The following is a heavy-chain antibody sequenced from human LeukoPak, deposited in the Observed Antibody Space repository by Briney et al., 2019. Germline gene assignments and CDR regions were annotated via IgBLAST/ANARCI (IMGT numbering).Heavy chain of an antibody. D-gene: IGHD1-26*01. CDR1: RYTFTSYY. J-gene: IGHJ5*02. Sequence: ASVKVSCKASRYTFTSYYIHWVRQAPGQGLEWMGIINPSIGSTIYSQKFQGRVTMTRDTSISTAYMELSRLRSDDTAVYYCARDLSAVGATGWFDPWGQGTLVTVSS. CDR3: ARDLSAVGATGWFDP. V-gene: IGHV1-46*01. CDR2: INPSIGST.